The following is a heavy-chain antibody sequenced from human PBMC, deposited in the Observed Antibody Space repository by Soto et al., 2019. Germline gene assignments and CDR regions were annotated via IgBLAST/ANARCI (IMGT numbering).Heavy chain of an antibody. V-gene: IGHV4-59*01. Sequence: PSETLSLTCTVSGGSISSYYWSWIRQPPGKGLEWIGYIYYSGSTNYNPSLKSRVTISVDTSKNQFSLKLSSVTAADTAVYYCARVLPYCSSTSCYGFDYWGQGTLVTVS. CDR3: ARVLPYCSSTSCYGFDY. CDR2: IYYSGST. J-gene: IGHJ4*02. CDR1: GGSISSYY. D-gene: IGHD2-2*01.